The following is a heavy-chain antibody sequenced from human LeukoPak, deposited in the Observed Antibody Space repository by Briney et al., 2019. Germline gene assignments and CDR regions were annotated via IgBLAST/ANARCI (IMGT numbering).Heavy chain of an antibody. CDR1: GGXISSTNW. J-gene: IGHJ2*01. CDR2: ISLTGET. CDR3: ARGLGYFDL. V-gene: IGHV4-4*02. Sequence: SETLSLTCGVSGGXISSTNWGSWVRQPPGQGLEWIGEISLTGETNYNPSLNGQVTISLDTSKNQFSLKLTSVTAADTAVYFCARGLGYFDLWGRGTLVTVSS.